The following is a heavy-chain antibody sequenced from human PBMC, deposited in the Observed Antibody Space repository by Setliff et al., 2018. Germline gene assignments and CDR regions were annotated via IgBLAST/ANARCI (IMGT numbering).Heavy chain of an antibody. CDR2: IYYTGST. J-gene: IGHJ6*02. V-gene: IGHV4-59*01. Sequence: SETLSLTCSVSGMSITSYYWSWIRQSPGRGLEWIGYIYYTGSTTYSPSLKGRVIISVDASKNRLSLQLNSVTPADTAVYYCARDRSAYNYGLDVWGQGTTVTVSS. CDR3: ARDRSAYNYGLDV. CDR1: GMSITSYY.